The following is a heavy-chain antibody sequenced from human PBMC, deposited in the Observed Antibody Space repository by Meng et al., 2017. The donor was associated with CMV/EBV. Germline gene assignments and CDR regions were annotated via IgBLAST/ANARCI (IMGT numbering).Heavy chain of an antibody. Sequence: AVYGGAFSGYNWRWIRQPPGKGLEWIGENNHSGSNNYNPSLKSRVTISVDTSKNQFSLKLSSVTAADTAVYYCARGKGDRVRYFDLWGRGTLVTVSS. V-gene: IGHV4-34*01. D-gene: IGHD3-16*01. CDR2: NNHSGSN. J-gene: IGHJ2*01. CDR1: GGAFSGYN. CDR3: ARGKGDRVRYFDL.